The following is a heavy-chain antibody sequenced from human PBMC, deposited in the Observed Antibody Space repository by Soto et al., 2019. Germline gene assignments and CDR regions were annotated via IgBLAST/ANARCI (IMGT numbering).Heavy chain of an antibody. CDR1: GFDFSNYG. V-gene: IGHV3-48*02. Sequence: GGSLRLSCAASGFDFSNYGMNWVRQAPGERLEWLSYIASSSSVTYYTDSVKDRSTVSRDDAKNSLYLRMNSLRDEDTAVYYCARAALHGYDYWGQGTLVTVSS. CDR3: ARAALHGYDY. D-gene: IGHD5-18*01. J-gene: IGHJ4*02. CDR2: IASSSSVT.